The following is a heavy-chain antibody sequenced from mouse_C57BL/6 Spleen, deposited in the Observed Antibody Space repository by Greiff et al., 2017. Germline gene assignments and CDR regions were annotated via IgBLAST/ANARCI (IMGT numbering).Heavy chain of an antibody. CDR2: IDPSDSET. V-gene: IGHV1-52*01. D-gene: IGHD4-1*02. J-gene: IGHJ1*03. CDR3: ARKGLLNRDVGYFDV. CDR1: GYTFTSYW. Sequence: QVQLQQPGAELVRPGSSVKLSCKASGYTFTSYWMHWVKQRPIQGLEWIGNIDPSDSETHYNQKFKDKATLTVDKSSSTAYMQLSSLTSEDSAFYYGARKGLLNRDVGYFDVWGTGTTVTVSS.